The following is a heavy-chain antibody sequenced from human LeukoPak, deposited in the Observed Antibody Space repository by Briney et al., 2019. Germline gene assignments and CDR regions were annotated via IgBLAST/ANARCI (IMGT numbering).Heavy chain of an antibody. V-gene: IGHV3-74*01. CDR2: ISWNGGSI. J-gene: IGHJ4*02. CDR3: AKDARCSSTSCMYYFDY. Sequence: GGSLRLSCAASGFTFSSYWMHWVRQAPGKGLEWVSGISWNGGSIGYADSVKGRFTISRDNAKNSLYLQMNSLRAEDTAVYYCAKDARCSSTSCMYYFDYWGQGTLVTVSS. CDR1: GFTFSSYW. D-gene: IGHD2-2*01.